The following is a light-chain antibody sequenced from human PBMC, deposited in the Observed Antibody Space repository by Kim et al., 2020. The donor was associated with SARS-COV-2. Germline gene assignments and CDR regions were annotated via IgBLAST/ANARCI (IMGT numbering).Light chain of an antibody. V-gene: IGLV2-14*04. J-gene: IGLJ1*01. Sequence: NTVSWYQQHPGKVPKVIIYNVSKRPSGVSNHISGSKSGNTASLTISGLQAEDEADYYCSSYTLSQTYVFGTGTKVTVL. CDR2: NVS. CDR3: SSYTLSQTYV. CDR1: NT.